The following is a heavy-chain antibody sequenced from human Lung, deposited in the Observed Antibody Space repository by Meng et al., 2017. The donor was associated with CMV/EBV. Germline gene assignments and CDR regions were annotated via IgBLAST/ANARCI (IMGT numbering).Heavy chain of an antibody. V-gene: IGHV3-21*01. CDR1: GFTFSSYS. Sequence: SCAASGFTFSSYSMNWVRQAPGKGLEWVSSISSSSSYIYYADSVKGRFTISRDNAKNSLYLQMNSLRAEDTAVYYCARGSSSSWYEGSYYFDYWGQGTLVTVSS. CDR3: ARGSSSSWYEGSYYFDY. J-gene: IGHJ4*02. D-gene: IGHD6-13*01. CDR2: ISSSSSYI.